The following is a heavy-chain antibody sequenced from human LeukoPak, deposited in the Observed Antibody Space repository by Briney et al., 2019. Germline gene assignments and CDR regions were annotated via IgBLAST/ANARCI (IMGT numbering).Heavy chain of an antibody. CDR1: GGSISSYY. V-gene: IGHV4-59*01. J-gene: IGHJ4*02. CDR3: ARGLAVSGRASLDF. D-gene: IGHD6-19*01. CDR2: IYYSGST. Sequence: SETLRLTCSVSGGSISSYYWSWIRQPPGKGLEWIGYIYYSGSTHYNPSLKSRVTITVDTSKNQFSLKLSSVTAADTAVYFCARGLAVSGRASLDFWGQGNLVTVSS.